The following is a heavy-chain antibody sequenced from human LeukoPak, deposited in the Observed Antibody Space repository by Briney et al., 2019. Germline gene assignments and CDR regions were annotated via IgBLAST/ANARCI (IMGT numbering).Heavy chain of an antibody. Sequence: GGSLRLSCAASGFTFSSYAMSWVRQAPGKGLEWVSAISGSGGYTYYADSVKGRFTISRDNSKNTLYLEMNSLKVEDTAIYYCARSFSSRFSSTRRPYYFDYWGQGTLVTVSS. CDR3: ARSFSSRFSSTRRPYYFDY. CDR2: ISGSGGYT. V-gene: IGHV3-23*01. CDR1: GFTFSSYA. J-gene: IGHJ4*02. D-gene: IGHD6-13*01.